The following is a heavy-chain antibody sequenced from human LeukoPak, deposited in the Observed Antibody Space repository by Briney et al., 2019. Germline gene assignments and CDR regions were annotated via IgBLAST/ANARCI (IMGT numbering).Heavy chain of an antibody. Sequence: SETLSLTCTVSVGSIRSGAYYWTWIRQHSGKGLEWMGYIHYTGSTYYNPSLKSRVSISVDTYKNQFSLKLYSVTAADTAVYYCARWTNSDYDSAFDSWGQGTLVTVSS. CDR1: VGSIRSGAYY. J-gene: IGHJ4*02. V-gene: IGHV4-31*03. CDR2: IHYTGST. D-gene: IGHD5-12*01. CDR3: ARWTNSDYDSAFDS.